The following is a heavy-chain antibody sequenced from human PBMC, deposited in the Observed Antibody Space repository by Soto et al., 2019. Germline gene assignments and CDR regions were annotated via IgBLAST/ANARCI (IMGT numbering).Heavy chain of an antibody. Sequence: GGSLKISCNASGYDFARTWIGWGRQLPGKGLDWLGIIYPGDSETRYSPSFRGQVTFSVDMSISTAYLQWSSLKTSDIAIYYCARLVGAYDSYFDHWGQGTRVTVSS. J-gene: IGHJ4*02. D-gene: IGHD5-12*01. CDR1: GYDFARTW. CDR3: ARLVGAYDSYFDH. CDR2: IYPGDSET. V-gene: IGHV5-51*01.